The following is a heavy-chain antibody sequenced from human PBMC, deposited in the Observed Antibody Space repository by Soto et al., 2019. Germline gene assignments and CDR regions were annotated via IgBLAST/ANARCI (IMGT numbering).Heavy chain of an antibody. CDR1: GGSISSSSYY. J-gene: IGHJ4*02. Sequence: PSETLSLTCTVSGGSISSSSYYWGWIRQPPGKGLEWIGSIYYSGSTYYNPSLKSRVTISVDTSKNQFSLKLSSVTAADTAVYYCASTLRGYSGYDPPRYFDCWGQGTLVTVSS. V-gene: IGHV4-39*01. CDR2: IYYSGST. CDR3: ASTLRGYSGYDPPRYFDC. D-gene: IGHD5-12*01.